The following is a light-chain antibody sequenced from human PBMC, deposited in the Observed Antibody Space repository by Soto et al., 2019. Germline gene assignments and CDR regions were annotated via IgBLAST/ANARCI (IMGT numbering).Light chain of an antibody. J-gene: IGKJ1*01. CDR3: QQYNNWPPWT. CDR2: GVV. V-gene: IGKV3-15*01. Sequence: EIVMTQSPATLSVSPGERATLSCRASQSVGSNLAWYQQKPGQAPRLLIHGVVIRATGIPARFSGSGSGTEFTLTISSLQSEDFAMYYCQQYNNWPPWTFGQGTKVEIK. CDR1: QSVGSN.